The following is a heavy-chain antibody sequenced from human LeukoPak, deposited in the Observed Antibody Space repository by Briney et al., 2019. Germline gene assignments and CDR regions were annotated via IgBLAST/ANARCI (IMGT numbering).Heavy chain of an antibody. V-gene: IGHV3-7*03. CDR1: GFTFSRHW. Sequence: GSLRLPCTVSGFTFSRHWMRWVRQTPEKALEWVADIKEDGGYKNHVDSVKGRFTISRDNAKNTLYLQMNNLRVEDTAMYFCVRDRDWACDFWGQGTLVTVSS. CDR3: VRDRDWACDF. CDR2: IKEDGGYK. D-gene: IGHD3/OR15-3a*01. J-gene: IGHJ4*02.